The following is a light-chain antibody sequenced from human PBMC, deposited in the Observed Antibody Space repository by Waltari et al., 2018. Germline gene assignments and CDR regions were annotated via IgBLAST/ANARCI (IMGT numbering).Light chain of an antibody. V-gene: IGKV3-11*01. Sequence: EIVLTQSPATLSLSPGERATLSCSASQTINNYLAWYQQRPGQAPRLLIYDASTRATGIPARFSGSGSGTDFTLTISSLEPEDFAIYYCQRRSNWPPTLTFGGGTKVEIK. J-gene: IGKJ4*01. CDR1: QTINNY. CDR3: QRRSNWPPTLT. CDR2: DAS.